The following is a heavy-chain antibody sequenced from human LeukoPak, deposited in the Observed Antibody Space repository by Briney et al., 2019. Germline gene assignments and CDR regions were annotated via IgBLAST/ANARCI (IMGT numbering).Heavy chain of an antibody. CDR2: ISGSGGST. CDR1: GFTFSSYA. V-gene: IGHV3-23*01. Sequence: GGSLRLSCAASGFTFSSYAMSWVRQAPGKGLEWVSAISGSGGSTYYADSVKSRFTISRDNSKNTLYLQMNSLRAEDTAVYYCAKDKGHYDILTPFDYWGQGTLVTVSS. J-gene: IGHJ4*02. CDR3: AKDKGHYDILTPFDY. D-gene: IGHD3-9*01.